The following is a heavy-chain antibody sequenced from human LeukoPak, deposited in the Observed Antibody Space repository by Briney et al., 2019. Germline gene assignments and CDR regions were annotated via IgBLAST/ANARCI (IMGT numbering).Heavy chain of an antibody. J-gene: IGHJ4*02. Sequence: PGGSLRLSCAASGFTFSTYSMNWVRQAPGKGLEWVSYISGNGYTVDYADSVKGQFTISRGTAKNSVYLQMNSLRDEDTAVYSCARDKDWGFDYWGQGTLVTVSS. D-gene: IGHD3-16*01. CDR2: ISGNGYTV. V-gene: IGHV3-48*02. CDR3: ARDKDWGFDY. CDR1: GFTFSTYS.